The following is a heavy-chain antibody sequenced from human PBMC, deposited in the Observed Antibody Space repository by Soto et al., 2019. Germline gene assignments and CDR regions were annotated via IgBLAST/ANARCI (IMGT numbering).Heavy chain of an antibody. D-gene: IGHD6-13*01. CDR2: IYYTGST. CDR1: GGSVSSGAFY. Sequence: QVQLQESGPGLVKPSETLSLTCTVSGGSVSSGAFYWTWIRQPPGKGLEWIGYIYYTGSTNYNPSLKSRLTISVDTSKNQCSLKLNSVTAADTAVYYCARGGAAAADYWGQGTLVTVSS. J-gene: IGHJ4*02. CDR3: ARGGAAAADY. V-gene: IGHV4-61*08.